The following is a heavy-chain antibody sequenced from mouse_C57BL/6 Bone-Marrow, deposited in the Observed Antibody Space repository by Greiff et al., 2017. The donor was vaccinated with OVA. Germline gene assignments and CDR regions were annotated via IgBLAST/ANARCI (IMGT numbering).Heavy chain of an antibody. CDR1: GYTFTSYW. D-gene: IGHD1-1*01. V-gene: IGHV1-64*01. CDR3: ARDYCGSSYRAMDY. J-gene: IGHJ3*01. Sequence: VQLQQPGAELVKPGASVKLSCKASGYTFTSYWMHWVKQRPGQGLEWIGMIHPNSGSTNYNEKFKSKATLTVDKSSSTAYMQLSSLTSEDSAVYYCARDYCGSSYRAMDYWGQGTLVTVSA. CDR2: IHPNSGST.